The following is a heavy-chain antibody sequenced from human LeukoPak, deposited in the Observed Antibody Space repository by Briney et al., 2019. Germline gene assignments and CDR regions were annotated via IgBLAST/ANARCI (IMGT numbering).Heavy chain of an antibody. Sequence: GGSLRLSCTASGFTFGDYAMSWVRQAPGKGLQWVAVISAGDNTTYYADSVKGRFTISRDNSKNTVYLEMTSLRVDDTAVYYCAKRPPAPWGQGTLVTVSS. V-gene: IGHV3-23*01. J-gene: IGHJ4*02. CDR3: AKRPPAP. CDR2: ISAGDNTT. CDR1: GFTFGDYA.